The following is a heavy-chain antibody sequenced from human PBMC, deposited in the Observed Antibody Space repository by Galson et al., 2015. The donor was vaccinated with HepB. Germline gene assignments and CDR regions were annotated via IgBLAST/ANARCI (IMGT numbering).Heavy chain of an antibody. V-gene: IGHV1-18*01. D-gene: IGHD4-23*01. J-gene: IGHJ2*01. CDR2: ISAHNGNT. Sequence: SVKVSCKASGYTFTSYGISWVRQAPGQGLEWMGWISAHNGNTNYAQKLQGRVTMTTDTSTSTAYMELRSLRSDDTAVYYCARAHYGGNSPYWYFDLWGRGTLVTVSS. CDR1: GYTFTSYG. CDR3: ARAHYGGNSPYWYFDL.